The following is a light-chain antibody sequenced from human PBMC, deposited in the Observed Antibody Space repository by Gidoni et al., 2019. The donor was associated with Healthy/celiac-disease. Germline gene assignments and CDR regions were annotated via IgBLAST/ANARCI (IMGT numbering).Light chain of an antibody. V-gene: IGKV2-28*01. J-gene: IGKJ4*01. CDR3: MQALQTPRT. CDR2: LGS. CDR1: QSLLHSNGYNY. Sequence: DIVMTQSPLSLPVTPGEPASTSCRSSQSLLHSNGYNYLDWYLQKPGQSPQLLIYLGSNRASGVPDRFSGSGSGTDFTLKISRVEAEDVGVYYCMQALQTPRTFGGXTKVEIK.